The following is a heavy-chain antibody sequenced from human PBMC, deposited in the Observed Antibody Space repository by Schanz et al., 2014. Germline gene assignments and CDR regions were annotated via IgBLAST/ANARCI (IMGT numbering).Heavy chain of an antibody. Sequence: EVQLLESGGGLVQPGGSLRLSCAASGFTFSSYAMSWVRQAPGKGLEWVSAISGSGGSTYYADSVKGRFTISRDNSKNTLYLQMNSLRAEDTALYYCAKGRFGELSAFDIWGQGTMVTVSS. V-gene: IGHV3-23*01. J-gene: IGHJ3*02. CDR1: GFTFSSYA. D-gene: IGHD3-10*01. CDR2: ISGSGGST. CDR3: AKGRFGELSAFDI.